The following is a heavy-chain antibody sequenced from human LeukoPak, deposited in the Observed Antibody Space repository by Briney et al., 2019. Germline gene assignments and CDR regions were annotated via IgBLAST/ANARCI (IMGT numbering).Heavy chain of an antibody. CDR3: ARSPPGLIYMDV. CDR2: VDPEDGET. CDR1: GYTFTDYY. D-gene: IGHD2-8*01. Sequence: ASVKISCKVSGYTFTDYYMHWVQQAPGKGLEWMGLVDPEDGETIYAEKFQGRVTITADTSTDTAYMELSSLRSEDTAVYYCARSPPGLIYMDVWGKGTTVSVSS. J-gene: IGHJ6*03. V-gene: IGHV1-69-2*01.